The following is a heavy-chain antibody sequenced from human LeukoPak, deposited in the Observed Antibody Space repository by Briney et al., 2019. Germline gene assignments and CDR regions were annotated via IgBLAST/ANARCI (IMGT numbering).Heavy chain of an antibody. V-gene: IGHV3-49*04. J-gene: IGHJ5*02. Sequence: GGSLRLSCSASGFSFGDYGMNWVRQAPGQGLEWVGLIRSKGYGETTEYAASVSGRFIISRDNSKSIVYLQMNSLKTEDTAVYYCTRIWNNWFDPWGQGTLVTVSS. CDR2: IRSKGYGETT. D-gene: IGHD1-1*01. CDR1: GFSFGDYG. CDR3: TRIWNNWFDP.